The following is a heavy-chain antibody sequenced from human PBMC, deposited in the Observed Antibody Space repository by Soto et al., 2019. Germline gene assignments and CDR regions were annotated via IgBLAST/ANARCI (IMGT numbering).Heavy chain of an antibody. CDR1: GFTFDDYA. V-gene: IGHV3-9*01. CDR3: ARGVGATPFDY. Sequence: EVQLVESGGGLVQPGRSLRLSCAASGFTFDDYAMHWVRQAPGKGLEWVSGISWNSGSIGYADSVKGRFTISRDNAKNSLYLQMNSLRAEDTALYYCARGVGATPFDYWGQGTLVTVSS. CDR2: ISWNSGSI. J-gene: IGHJ4*02. D-gene: IGHD1-26*01.